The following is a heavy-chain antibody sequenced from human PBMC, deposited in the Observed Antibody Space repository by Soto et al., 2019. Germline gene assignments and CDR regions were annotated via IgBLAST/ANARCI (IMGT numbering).Heavy chain of an antibody. CDR1: GYTFTSYG. D-gene: IGHD1-1*01. CDR3: ARGRYGDY. CDR2: ISAHNGNT. J-gene: IGHJ4*02. V-gene: IGHV1-18*01. Sequence: QVHLVQSGAEVKKPGASVKVSCKASGYTFTSYGITWVRQAPGQGLEWMGWISAHNGNTDYAQKLQGRVIVTRDTSKSTAYMELRSLRYDVTAVYYCARGRYGDYWGQGALVTVSS.